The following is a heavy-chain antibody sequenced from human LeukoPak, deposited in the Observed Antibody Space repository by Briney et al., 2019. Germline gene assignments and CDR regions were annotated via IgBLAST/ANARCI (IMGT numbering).Heavy chain of an antibody. D-gene: IGHD3-22*01. Sequence: GGSLRLSCAPSGFTFSSYGMYSVRQAPGKGLEWVAVILYDGSNKYYADSVKSRFTISRDNSKNTLYLQMNSLRAEDAAVYYCANSIYYDSSGFDAFDIWGQGTMVTVSS. CDR1: GFTFSSYG. CDR3: ANSIYYDSSGFDAFDI. CDR2: ILYDGSNK. V-gene: IGHV3-30*18. J-gene: IGHJ3*02.